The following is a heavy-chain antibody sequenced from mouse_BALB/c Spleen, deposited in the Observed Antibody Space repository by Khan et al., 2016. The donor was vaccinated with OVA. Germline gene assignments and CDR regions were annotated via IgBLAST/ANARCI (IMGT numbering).Heavy chain of an antibody. CDR2: IFPGTDTT. CDR1: GYTFTSYW. CDR3: ARGYVGNDEFAY. J-gene: IGHJ3*01. D-gene: IGHD2-2*01. V-gene: IGHV1S132*01. Sequence: QVQLKQSGAELVKPGASVKLSCKTSGYTFTSYWIQWVKQRPGQGLGWIGQIFPGTDTTYYNENFKGKATLTVDTSSNTAYMQFSSLTSEDSAVYFCARGYVGNDEFAYWGQGTLVTVSP.